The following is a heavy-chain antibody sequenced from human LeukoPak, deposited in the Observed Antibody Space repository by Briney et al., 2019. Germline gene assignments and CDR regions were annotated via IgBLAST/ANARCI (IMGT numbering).Heavy chain of an antibody. J-gene: IGHJ4*02. CDR1: GFTFSSYG. CDR2: ISYDGSNK. CDR3: AKDGNYGDYGKDY. V-gene: IGHV3-30*18. Sequence: GGSLRPSCAASGFTFSSYGMHWVRQAPGKGLEWVAVISYDGSNKYYADSVKGRFTISRDNSKNTLYLQMNSLRAEDTAVYYCAKDGNYGDYGKDYWGQGTLVTVSS. D-gene: IGHD4-17*01.